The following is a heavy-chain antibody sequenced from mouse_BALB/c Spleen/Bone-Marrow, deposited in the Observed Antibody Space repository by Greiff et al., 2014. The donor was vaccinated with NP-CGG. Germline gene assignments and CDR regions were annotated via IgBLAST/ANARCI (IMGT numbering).Heavy chain of an antibody. V-gene: IGHV1-26*01. Sequence: EVQLQQSGPELVKPGASVKISCKASGYSFTGYYVHWVKQSPVKSLEWIGRINPYNGATNYNQNFTDKASLTVDESSSTAYMELHSLTSEDSAVYYCARSGITSDITYGGQGTLVTVST. J-gene: IGHJ3*01. CDR2: INPYNGAT. CDR3: ARSGITSDITY. CDR1: GYSFTGYY. D-gene: IGHD1-2*01.